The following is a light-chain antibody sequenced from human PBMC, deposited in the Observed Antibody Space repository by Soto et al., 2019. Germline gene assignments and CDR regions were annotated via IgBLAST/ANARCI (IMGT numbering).Light chain of an antibody. V-gene: IGKV3-20*01. CDR1: QSVGRDY. J-gene: IGKJ5*01. Sequence: EFVLTQSPDTLSVSPGDRATLSCRASQSVGRDYLAWYQQKPGQAPRLLIHGASNRATGILDRFSGSGSGTDFTLSISRLEPEDFAVYYCQQYAKSPITFGQGTRLEIK. CDR2: GAS. CDR3: QQYAKSPIT.